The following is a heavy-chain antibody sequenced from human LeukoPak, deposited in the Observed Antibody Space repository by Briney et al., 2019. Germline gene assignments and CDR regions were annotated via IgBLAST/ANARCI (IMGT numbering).Heavy chain of an antibody. CDR1: GGSISSYY. V-gene: IGHV4-59*12. CDR2: IYYRGST. Sequence: SETLSLTCTVSGGSISSYYWSWIRQPPGKGLEWIGYIYYRGSTNYNPSLKSRVTISVDTSKNQFSLKLNPVTAADTAVYYCARDRGITMVRASFYYYGMDVWGQGTTVTVSS. CDR3: ARDRGITMVRASFYYYGMDV. J-gene: IGHJ6*02. D-gene: IGHD3-10*01.